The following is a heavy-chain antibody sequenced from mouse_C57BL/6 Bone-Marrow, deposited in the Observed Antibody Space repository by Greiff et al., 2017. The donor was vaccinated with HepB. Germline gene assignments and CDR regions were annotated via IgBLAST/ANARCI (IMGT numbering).Heavy chain of an antibody. CDR2: IWRGGST. CDR1: GFSLTSYG. CDR3: APPITTVVAPPS. Sequence: QVQLQHPGPGLVQPSQSLSITCTVSGFSLTSYGVHWVRQSPGKGLEWLGVIWRGGSTDYNAAFMSRLSITKDNSKSQVFFKMNRLQADDTAIYYCAPPITTVVAPPSWGQGTLVTVSA. J-gene: IGHJ3*02. V-gene: IGHV2-5*01. D-gene: IGHD1-1*01.